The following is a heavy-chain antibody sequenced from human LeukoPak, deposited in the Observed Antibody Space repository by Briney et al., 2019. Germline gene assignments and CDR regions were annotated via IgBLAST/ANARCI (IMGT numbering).Heavy chain of an antibody. V-gene: IGHV3-9*03. CDR3: AKDISRYSGSYYSPTFDY. J-gene: IGHJ4*02. CDR1: GFTFDDYA. Sequence: GGSLRLSCAASGFTFDDYAMHWVRQAPGKGLEWVSGISWDSGSIGYADSVKGRFTISRDNAKNSLYLQMNSLRAEDMALYYCAKDISRYSGSYYSPTFDYWGQGTLVTVSS. CDR2: ISWDSGSI. D-gene: IGHD1-26*01.